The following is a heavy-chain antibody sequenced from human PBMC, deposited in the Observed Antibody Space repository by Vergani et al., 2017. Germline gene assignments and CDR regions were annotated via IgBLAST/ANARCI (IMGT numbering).Heavy chain of an antibody. Sequence: QSQLVQSGDEVKKPGASVKVSCKTSGYSFINYGISWVRQAPGQGLEWLGWVSPYNGNTNYGQKIQGRVTMTTDTSTRTAYMQLRSLTFDDTAVYYCATKMGDDSSPYYYYYYMDVWGKGTTVTVSS. CDR3: ATKMGDDSSPYYYYYYMDV. D-gene: IGHD6-13*01. J-gene: IGHJ6*03. V-gene: IGHV1-18*01. CDR2: VSPYNGNT. CDR1: GYSFINYG.